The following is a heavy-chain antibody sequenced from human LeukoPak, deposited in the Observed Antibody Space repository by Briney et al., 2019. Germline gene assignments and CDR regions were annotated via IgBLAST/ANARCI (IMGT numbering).Heavy chain of an antibody. CDR3: ARDSSLAAGFDY. D-gene: IGHD6-6*01. CDR1: GFTFSNYT. J-gene: IGHJ4*02. CDR2: ISRRSNYM. V-gene: IGHV3-21*01. Sequence: GGSLRLSCAASGFTFSNYTMNWVRQAPGQGLEWVSSISRRSNYMFYADSVKGRFTISRDNAKTSLYLQMNSLRAEDTAVYYCARDSSLAAGFDYWGQGTLVTVSS.